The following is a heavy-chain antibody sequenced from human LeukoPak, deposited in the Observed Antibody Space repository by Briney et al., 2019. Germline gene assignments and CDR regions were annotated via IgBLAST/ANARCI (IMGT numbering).Heavy chain of an antibody. Sequence: GGSLRLSCAASGFTFRTYWMSWIRQAPGKEPEWVADINQDGSEEYYLQSVRGRFTVSRDNAQNAVFLQMTSLRADDTAVYFRAKRGVVIRVILVGFHKEANYFESWGQGALVTVSS. D-gene: IGHD3-22*01. V-gene: IGHV3-7*03. CDR3: AKRGVVIRVILVGFHKEANYFES. CDR2: INQDGSEE. CDR1: GFTFRTYW. J-gene: IGHJ4*02.